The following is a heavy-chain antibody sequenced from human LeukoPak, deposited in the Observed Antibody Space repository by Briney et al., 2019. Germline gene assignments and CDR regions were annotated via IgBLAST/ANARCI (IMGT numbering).Heavy chain of an antibody. Sequence: PGGSQRLSCAASGFTFSDFWMGWVRQAPGKGLEWVANINQDGSENYYVDSVKGRFTISRDNAKNSLYLQMNSLRAEDTAVYYCTKGRSNHYWGQGTLVTVST. CDR2: INQDGSEN. CDR3: TKGRSNHY. J-gene: IGHJ4*02. V-gene: IGHV3-7*01. D-gene: IGHD3-10*01. CDR1: GFTFSDFW.